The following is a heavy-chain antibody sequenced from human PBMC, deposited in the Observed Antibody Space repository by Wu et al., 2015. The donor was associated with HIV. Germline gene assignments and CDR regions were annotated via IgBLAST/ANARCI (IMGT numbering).Heavy chain of an antibody. D-gene: IGHD3-22*01. CDR3: AREHYDSSGYCDY. CDR2: IIPIFGTA. J-gene: IGHJ4*02. CDR1: GYTFTSYG. V-gene: IGHV1-69*13. Sequence: VKKPGASVKVSCKASGYTFTSYGISWARQAPGQGLEWMGWIIPIFGTANYAQKFQGRVTITADESTSTAYMELSSLRSEDTAVYYCAREHYDSSGYCDYWGQGTLVTVSS.